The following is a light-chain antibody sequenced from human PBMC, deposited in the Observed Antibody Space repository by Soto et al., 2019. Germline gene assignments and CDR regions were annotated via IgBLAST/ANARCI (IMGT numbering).Light chain of an antibody. V-gene: IGLV7-46*01. J-gene: IGLJ3*02. Sequence: QAVVTQEPSLTVSPGGTVTLTCGSSTGAVTSGNYPYWFQKKPGQAPRTLIYDTTNKQSWTPARFSGSLPGGKAALTLAGAQTDDEADYYCLLSYSGTNWVFGGGTKVTVL. CDR3: LLSYSGTNWV. CDR1: TGAVTSGNY. CDR2: DTT.